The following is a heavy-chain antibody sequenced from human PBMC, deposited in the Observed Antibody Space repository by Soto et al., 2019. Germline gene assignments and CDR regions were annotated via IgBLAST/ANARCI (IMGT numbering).Heavy chain of an antibody. CDR3: ARPGRDWGSLDY. D-gene: IGHD7-27*01. CDR2: IYYGGST. Sequence: QVQLQESGPGLVKPSETLSLTCTVSGDSISTYYWTWIRQSPGKGLEWIAFIYYGGSTNYNPSLKSRVTISVDTSKNQFSRKWNSVTAADTAVYYCARPGRDWGSLDYWGQGTLVTVSS. J-gene: IGHJ4*02. V-gene: IGHV4-59*08. CDR1: GDSISTYY.